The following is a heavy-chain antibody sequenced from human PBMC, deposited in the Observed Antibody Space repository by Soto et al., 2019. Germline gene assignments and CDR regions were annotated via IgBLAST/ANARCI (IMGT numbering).Heavy chain of an antibody. CDR2: IHSDGTSI. Sequence: GSLRLSCAVSGFTSPHFWMHWVRQAPGGGLEWVSRIHSDGTSIMYADSVKGRFTVSRDSAKGTVYLQLNSLKAEDTAVYFCARLGTYYDSSGFLYWGQGTLVTVSS. CDR3: ARLGTYYDSSGFLY. J-gene: IGHJ4*02. D-gene: IGHD3-22*01. CDR1: GFTSPHFW. V-gene: IGHV3-74*03.